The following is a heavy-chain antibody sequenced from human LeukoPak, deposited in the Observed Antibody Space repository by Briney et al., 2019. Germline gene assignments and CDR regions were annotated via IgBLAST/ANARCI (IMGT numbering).Heavy chain of an antibody. J-gene: IGHJ4*02. D-gene: IGHD3-22*01. CDR1: GGSISSYY. CDR2: IYTSGST. Sequence: SETLSLTCTVSGGSISSYYWSWIRQPAGKGLEWIGRIYTSGSTNYNPSLKSRVTMSVDTSKNQFSLKLSSVTAADTAVYYCARDLGYYYDSSDGHFDYWGQGTLVTVSS. V-gene: IGHV4-4*07. CDR3: ARDLGYYYDSSDGHFDY.